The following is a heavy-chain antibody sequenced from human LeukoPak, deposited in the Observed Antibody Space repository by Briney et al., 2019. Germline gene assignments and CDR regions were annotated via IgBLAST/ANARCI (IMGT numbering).Heavy chain of an antibody. J-gene: IGHJ4*02. Sequence: SETLSLTCAVYGGSFSGYYWSWIRQPPGKGLEWIGEINHSGSTNHNPSLKSRVTISVDTSKNQFSLKLSSVTAADTAVYYCARGPNHSGSYCCYFDYWGQGTLVTVSS. CDR2: INHSGST. CDR1: GGSFSGYY. D-gene: IGHD1-26*01. V-gene: IGHV4-34*01. CDR3: ARGPNHSGSYCCYFDY.